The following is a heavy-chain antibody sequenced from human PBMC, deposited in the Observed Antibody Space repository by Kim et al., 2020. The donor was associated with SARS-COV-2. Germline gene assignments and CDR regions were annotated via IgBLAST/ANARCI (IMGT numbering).Heavy chain of an antibody. CDR2: IYYSGST. J-gene: IGHJ3*02. CDR3: ARREPPLTLYNWNYYLAELDAFDI. CDR1: GGSISSSSYY. D-gene: IGHD1-7*01. Sequence: SETLSLTCTVSGGSISSSSYYWGWIRQPPGKGLEWIGSIYYSGSTYYNPSLKSRVTISVDTSKNQFSLKLSSVTAADTAVYYCARREPPLTLYNWNYYLAELDAFDIWGQGTMVTVSS. V-gene: IGHV4-39*01.